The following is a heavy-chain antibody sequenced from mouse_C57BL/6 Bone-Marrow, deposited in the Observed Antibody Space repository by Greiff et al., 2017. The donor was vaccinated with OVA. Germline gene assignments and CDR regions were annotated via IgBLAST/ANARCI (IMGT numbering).Heavy chain of an antibody. CDR1: GFTFSDYG. CDR3: ARSATVVYFDY. V-gene: IGHV5-17*01. J-gene: IGHJ2*01. Sequence: EVMLVESGGGLVKPGGSLKLSCAASGFTFSDYGMHWVRQAPEKGLEWVAYISSGSSTIYYADTVKGRFTISRDNAKNTLFLQMTRLRSEDTAMYYCARSATVVYFDYWGQGTTLTVSS. CDR2: ISSGSSTI. D-gene: IGHD1-1*01.